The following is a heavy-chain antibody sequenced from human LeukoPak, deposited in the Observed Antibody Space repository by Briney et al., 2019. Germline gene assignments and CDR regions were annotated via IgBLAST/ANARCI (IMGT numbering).Heavy chain of an antibody. V-gene: IGHV4-59*01. CDR3: ARDADGHDQGAFDY. Sequence: SETLSLTCTVSGGSISSYYWSWIRQPPGKGLEWIGYIYYSGSTNYNPSLKSRVTISVDTSKNQFSLKLSSVTAADTAVYYCARDADGHDQGAFDYWGQGTLVTVSS. CDR2: IYYSGST. CDR1: GGSISSYY. D-gene: IGHD1-1*01. J-gene: IGHJ4*02.